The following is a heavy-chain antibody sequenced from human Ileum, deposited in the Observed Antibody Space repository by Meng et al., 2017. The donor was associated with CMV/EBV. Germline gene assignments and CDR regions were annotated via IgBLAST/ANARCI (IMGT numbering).Heavy chain of an antibody. D-gene: IGHD3-16*01. CDR3: AREGDRREELSWFDP. V-gene: IGHV4-39*07. J-gene: IGHJ5*02. CDR1: DGSISSSSYY. Sequence: SKILSPPCTLLDGSISSSSYYWGWIHQPPGKGLEWIGSIYDSGSTYYNPSLKSRVTISVDTSKNQFSLKLSSVTAADTAVYYCAREGDRREELSWFDPWGQGTLVTVSS. CDR2: IYDSGST.